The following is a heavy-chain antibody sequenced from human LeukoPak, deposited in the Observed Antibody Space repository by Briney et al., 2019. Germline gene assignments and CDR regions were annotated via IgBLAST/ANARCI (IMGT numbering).Heavy chain of an antibody. CDR2: INPSGGST. J-gene: IGHJ4*02. CDR3: ARGTRYYYDSSGYYPDY. Sequence: ASVKVSCKASGGTFSSYAISWVRQAPGQGLEWMGIINPSGGSTSYAQKFQGRVTMTRDMSTSTVYMVLSSLRSEDTAVYYCARGTRYYYDSSGYYPDYWGQGTLVTVSS. CDR1: GGTFSSYA. V-gene: IGHV1-46*01. D-gene: IGHD3-22*01.